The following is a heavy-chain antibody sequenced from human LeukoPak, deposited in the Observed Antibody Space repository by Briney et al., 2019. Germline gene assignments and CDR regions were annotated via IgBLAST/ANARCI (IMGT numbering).Heavy chain of an antibody. V-gene: IGHV3-21*01. J-gene: IGHJ4*02. Sequence: GGSLRLSCAASGFTFSSYSMNWVRQAPGKGLEWVSSISSSSSYIYYADSVKGRFTISRDNAKNSLYLQMNSLRAEDTAVYYCARDVDYDFWSGVGYWGQGTLVTVSS. CDR3: ARDVDYDFWSGVGY. CDR2: ISSSSSYI. D-gene: IGHD3-3*01. CDR1: GFTFSSYS.